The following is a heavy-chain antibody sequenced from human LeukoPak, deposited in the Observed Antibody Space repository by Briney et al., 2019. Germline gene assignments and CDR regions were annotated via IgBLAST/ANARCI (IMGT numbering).Heavy chain of an antibody. V-gene: IGHV3-30-3*01. Sequence: GGSLRLSCAASGFTFSSYAMHWVRQAPGKGLEWVAVISYDGSNKYYADSVKGRFTISRDNSKNTLYLQMNSLRAEDTAVYYCAQQGLGYCSGGSCYGGYFQHWGQGTLVTVSS. D-gene: IGHD2-15*01. CDR3: AQQGLGYCSGGSCYGGYFQH. CDR2: ISYDGSNK. J-gene: IGHJ1*01. CDR1: GFTFSSYA.